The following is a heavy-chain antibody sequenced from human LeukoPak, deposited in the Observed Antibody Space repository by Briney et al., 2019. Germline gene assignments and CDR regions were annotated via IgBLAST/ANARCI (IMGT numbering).Heavy chain of an antibody. CDR2: IYYSGST. Sequence: SETLSLTCTVSGGSISSSNYYWGWIRQPPGKGLEWIGSIYYSGSTYYNPSLKSRVTISVDTSKNQFSLKLSSVTAADTAVYYCARTGKDYGDYFDWFDPWGQGTLVTVSS. J-gene: IGHJ5*02. D-gene: IGHD4-17*01. CDR1: GGSISSSNYY. CDR3: ARTGKDYGDYFDWFDP. V-gene: IGHV4-39*07.